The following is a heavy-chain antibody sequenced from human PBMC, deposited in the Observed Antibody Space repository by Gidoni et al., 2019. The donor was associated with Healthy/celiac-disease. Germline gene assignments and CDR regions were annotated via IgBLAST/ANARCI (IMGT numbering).Heavy chain of an antibody. CDR1: GYSISSGSY. V-gene: IGHV4-38-2*02. Sequence: QVQLQESGPGLVKPSETLSLTCAVSGYSISSGSYWGWIRQPPGKGLEWIGSIYHSGSTYYNPSLKSRVTISVDTSKNQFSLKLSSVTAADTAVYYCAREEVPLAYYYYGMDVWGQGTTVTVSS. J-gene: IGHJ6*02. CDR3: AREEVPLAYYYYGMDV. CDR2: IYHSGST.